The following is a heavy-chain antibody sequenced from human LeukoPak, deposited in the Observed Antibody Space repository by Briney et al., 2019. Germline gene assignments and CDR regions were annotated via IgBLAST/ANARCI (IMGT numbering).Heavy chain of an antibody. Sequence: SETLSLTCTVAGGSISDYYWTWIRQPPGGGREGSGYIYYSGGTNYNPSLKGRVTLSVDTSKDQFSLTMSSVTAAATAVYDCAREGLCSGGSCYWRGQFDYWGQGTLVTVSS. V-gene: IGHV4-59*12. J-gene: IGHJ4*02. CDR2: IYYSGGT. CDR3: AREGLCSGGSCYWRGQFDY. CDR1: GGSISDYY. D-gene: IGHD2-15*01.